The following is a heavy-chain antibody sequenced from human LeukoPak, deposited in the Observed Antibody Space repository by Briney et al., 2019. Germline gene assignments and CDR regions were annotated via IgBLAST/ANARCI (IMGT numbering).Heavy chain of an antibody. CDR2: INPRDGST. V-gene: IGHV1-46*01. CDR3: ARHAHLYYYDSSGYYPHYFDY. D-gene: IGHD3-22*01. CDR1: GYTFTSYY. J-gene: IGHJ4*02. Sequence: ASVKVSCKASGYTFTSYYMHWVRQAPGQGLEWMGIINPRDGSTTYTQKFQGRVTMTRDTSTSTVYMELSSLRSEDTAVYYCARHAHLYYYDSSGYYPHYFDYWGQGTLVTVSS.